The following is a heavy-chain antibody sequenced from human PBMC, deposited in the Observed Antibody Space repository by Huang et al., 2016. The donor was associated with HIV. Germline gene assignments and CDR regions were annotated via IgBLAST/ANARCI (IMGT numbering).Heavy chain of an antibody. D-gene: IGHD3-10*01. CDR3: AKDRGIRGVVPPGTFDY. CDR2: IHVDGSNK. V-gene: IGHV3-30*02. CDR1: RFTFNAYA. Sequence: QVQLVESGGGVVQPGGSLTLSCATSRFTFNAYAMHWVRQAPGKGLEWVAFIHVDGSNKYYLDSVKGRFTSSRDNSKNTLYLQMNSLRPEDTAVYYCAKDRGIRGVVPPGTFDYWGQGTLVTVSS. J-gene: IGHJ4*02.